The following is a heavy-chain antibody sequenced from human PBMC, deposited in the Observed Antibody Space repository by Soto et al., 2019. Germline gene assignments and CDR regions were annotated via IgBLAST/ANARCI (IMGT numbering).Heavy chain of an antibody. V-gene: IGHV1-46*03. Sequence: ASVKVSFKASGYTFTSYYMHWVRQAPGQGLEWMGIINPSGGSTSYAQKFQGRVTMTRDTSTSTVYMELSSLRSEDTAVYYCARAAAETYFDYRGQGTLVTVSS. CDR2: INPSGGST. CDR1: GYTFTSYY. J-gene: IGHJ4*02. CDR3: ARAAAETYFDY. D-gene: IGHD2-2*01.